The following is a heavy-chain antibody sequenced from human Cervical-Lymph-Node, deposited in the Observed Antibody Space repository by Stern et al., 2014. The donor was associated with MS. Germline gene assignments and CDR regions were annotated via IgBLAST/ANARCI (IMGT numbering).Heavy chain of an antibody. CDR1: GGSISSGSYY. D-gene: IGHD5-24*01. Sequence: QLQLQESGPGLVKPSQTLSLTCTVSGGSISSGSYYWSWIRQPAGKGLEWIGRIYTSGSTNYNPSLKSRVTISVDTSKNQFSLKLSSVTAADTAVYYCAREGDGYNLADYWGQGTLVTVSS. J-gene: IGHJ4*02. CDR2: IYTSGST. V-gene: IGHV4-61*02. CDR3: AREGDGYNLADY.